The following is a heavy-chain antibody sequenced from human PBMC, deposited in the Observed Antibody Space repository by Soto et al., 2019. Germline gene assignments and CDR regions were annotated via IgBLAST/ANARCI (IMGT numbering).Heavy chain of an antibody. D-gene: IGHD6-13*01. V-gene: IGHV3-53*01. CDR2: IYSAGST. Sequence: GGSLRLSCAASGFTVSDKYMNWVRQAPGKGLEWLSVIYSAGSTSYADSVKGRFTISRDNSKNTLYLHMNSLRAEDTAVYYCARDRGPAAAGNFDSWGQGTLVTVYS. CDR1: GFTVSDKY. J-gene: IGHJ4*02. CDR3: ARDRGPAAAGNFDS.